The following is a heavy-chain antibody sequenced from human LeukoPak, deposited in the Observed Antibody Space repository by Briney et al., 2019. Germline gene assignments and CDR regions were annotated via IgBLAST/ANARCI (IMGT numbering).Heavy chain of an antibody. CDR2: ISGNGGST. CDR1: GFTFGSCA. D-gene: IGHD2-15*01. J-gene: IGHJ4*02. Sequence: GGSLRLSCAASGFTFGSCAMSWVRQVPGKGLEWVSGISGNGGSTYYADSVKGRFTISRDNSKNTSYLQMNSLRAEDTAVYYCASDIVVVVAAHFDYWGQGTLVTVSS. CDR3: ASDIVVVVAAHFDY. V-gene: IGHV3-23*01.